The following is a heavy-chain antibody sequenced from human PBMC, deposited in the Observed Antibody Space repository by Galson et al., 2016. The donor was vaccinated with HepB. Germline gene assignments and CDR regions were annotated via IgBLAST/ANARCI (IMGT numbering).Heavy chain of an antibody. CDR3: ARRPFLYYHGMDV. V-gene: IGHV3-7*03. J-gene: IGHJ6*02. D-gene: IGHD2-21*01. CDR1: GFTFSSYW. Sequence: SLRLSCAVSGFTFSSYWMSWVRQAPGKGLEWVANIKQDGSEKYYVDSVKGRFTISRDNAKNSVYLEMKNLRVDDTAVFYCARRPFLYYHGMDVWGQGTTVAVAS. CDR2: IKQDGSEK.